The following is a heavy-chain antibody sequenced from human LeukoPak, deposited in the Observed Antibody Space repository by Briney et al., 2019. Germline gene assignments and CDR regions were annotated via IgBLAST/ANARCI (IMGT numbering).Heavy chain of an antibody. CDR2: ISWKSGIM. J-gene: IGHJ4*02. CDR3: AKDIELYSGYGLLGAFDY. D-gene: IGHD5-12*01. CDR1: GFNFGDFA. Sequence: GRSLRLSCAASGFNFGDFAMHWVRQAPGKGLEWVSVISWKSGIMGYADSVKGRFTISRDDARNSLYLQMNSLRAEDTALYYCAKDIELYSGYGLLGAFDYWGQGPQVTVSP. V-gene: IGHV3-9*01.